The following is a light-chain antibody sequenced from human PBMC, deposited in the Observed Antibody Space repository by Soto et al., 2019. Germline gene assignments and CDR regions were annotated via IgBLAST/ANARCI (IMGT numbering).Light chain of an antibody. Sequence: EIVMTQSPATLSVSPGERVTLSCRASQFISTNLAWYQQRPGQAPRLLIYYASTRATGIPARFSGSGSGTEFSLTISSLQSEDFAVYYCQQYVTSPAITFGQGTRLEIK. CDR2: YAS. V-gene: IGKV3-15*01. J-gene: IGKJ5*01. CDR1: QFISTN. CDR3: QQYVTSPAIT.